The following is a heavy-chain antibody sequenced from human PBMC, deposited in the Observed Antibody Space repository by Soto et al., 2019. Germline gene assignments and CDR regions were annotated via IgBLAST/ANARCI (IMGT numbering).Heavy chain of an antibody. CDR2: INPNSVGT. J-gene: IGHJ3*02. V-gene: IGHV1-2*02. CDR3: AREPMVRAAHGFDI. Sequence: XSVKVSCKASGYTFTGHYMHWVRQAPGQGLEWMGWINPNSVGTNYAQKFQGRVTMTRDTSISTAYMELSRLRSDDTAVYYCAREPMVRAAHGFDIWGQGTMVTVSS. CDR1: GYTFTGHY. D-gene: IGHD3-10*01.